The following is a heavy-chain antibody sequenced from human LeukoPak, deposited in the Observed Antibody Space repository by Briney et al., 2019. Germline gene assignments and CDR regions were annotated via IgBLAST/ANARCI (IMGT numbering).Heavy chain of an antibody. CDR3: ARQSMVRGVPTIDY. CDR2: IYPGDSDT. CDR1: GYSFTSYW. Sequence: GESLQISFKGSGYSFTSYWIGWVRQMPGKGLEWMGIIYPGDSDTIYSPSFQGQVTISADKSISTAYLQWSSLKASDTAMYYCARQSMVRGVPTIDYWGQGTLVTVSS. V-gene: IGHV5-51*01. D-gene: IGHD3-10*01. J-gene: IGHJ4*02.